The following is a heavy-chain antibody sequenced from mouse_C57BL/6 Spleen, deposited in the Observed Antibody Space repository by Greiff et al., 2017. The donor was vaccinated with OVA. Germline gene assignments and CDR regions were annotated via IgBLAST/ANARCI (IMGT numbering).Heavy chain of an antibody. D-gene: IGHD4-1*01. CDR2: IDPSDSYT. J-gene: IGHJ3*01. CDR1: GYTFTSYW. V-gene: IGHV1-50*01. Sequence: VKLQQPGAELVKPGASVKLSCKASGYTFTSYWMQWVKQRPGQGLEWIGEIDPSDSYTNYNQKFKGKATLTVDTSSSTAYMQLSSLTSEDSAVYYCARGDWDLFAYWGQGTLVTVSA. CDR3: ARGDWDLFAY.